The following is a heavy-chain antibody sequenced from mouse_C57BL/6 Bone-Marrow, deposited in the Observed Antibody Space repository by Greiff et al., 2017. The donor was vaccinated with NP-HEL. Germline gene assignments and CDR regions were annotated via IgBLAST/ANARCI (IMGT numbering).Heavy chain of an antibody. D-gene: IGHD2-5*01. CDR1: GFTFSSYG. CDR2: ISSGGSYT. V-gene: IGHV5-6*01. CDR3: ARQAYYSNPFAY. J-gene: IGHJ3*01. Sequence: EVKVVESGGDLVKPGGSLKLSCAASGFTFSSYGMSWVRQTPDKRLEWVATISSGGSYTYYLDSVKGRFTISRDNAKNTLYLQMSSLKSEDTAMYYCARQAYYSNPFAYWGQGTLVTVSA.